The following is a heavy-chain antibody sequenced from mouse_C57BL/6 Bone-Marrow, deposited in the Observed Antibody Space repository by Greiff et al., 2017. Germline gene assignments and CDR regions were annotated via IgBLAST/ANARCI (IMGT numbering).Heavy chain of an antibody. CDR3: ARSLATEYFDD. CDR1: GYTLTSYW. CDR2: IDPSDSYT. V-gene: IGHV1-69*01. Sequence: VQLQQPGAELVMPGASVKLSCTASGYTLTSYWMHWVKQRPGQGLEWIGDIDPSDSYTNYTHKFKGKSTVTVDKSSSTAYMQLSSLTSEDSAVYYCARSLATEYFDDWGTGTTVTVSS. J-gene: IGHJ1*03. D-gene: IGHD1-1*01.